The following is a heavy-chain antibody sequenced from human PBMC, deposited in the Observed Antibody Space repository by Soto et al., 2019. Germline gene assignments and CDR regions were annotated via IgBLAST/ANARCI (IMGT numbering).Heavy chain of an antibody. CDR3: AMGYNYAPFDP. CDR1: GVAFSSYA. Sequence: GVSQSLSCSVSGVAFSSYAMSWIRQAPGKGLEWVSAISGSGDGTYYADSVKGRFTISRDNSKNTLYLQMNSLRAEDTAVYYCAMGYNYAPFDPWGQGTLVTVSS. V-gene: IGHV3-23*01. J-gene: IGHJ5*02. CDR2: ISGSGDGT. D-gene: IGHD5-18*01.